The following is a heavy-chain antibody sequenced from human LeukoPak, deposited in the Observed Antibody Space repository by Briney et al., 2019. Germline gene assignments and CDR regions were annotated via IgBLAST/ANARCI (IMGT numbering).Heavy chain of an antibody. Sequence: ASVKVSCKASGGTFSSYAISWVRQAPGQGLEWMGGIIPIFGTANYAQKFQGRVTITADKSMSTAYMELSSLRSEDTAVYYCAREPEGWFDPWGQGTLVTVSS. J-gene: IGHJ5*02. CDR2: IIPIFGTA. CDR3: AREPEGWFDP. V-gene: IGHV1-69*06. CDR1: GGTFSSYA. D-gene: IGHD1-14*01.